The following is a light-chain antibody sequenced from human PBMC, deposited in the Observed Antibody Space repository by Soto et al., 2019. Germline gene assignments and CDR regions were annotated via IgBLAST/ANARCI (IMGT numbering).Light chain of an antibody. CDR1: QIIVTY. CDR2: GAS. CDR3: QQTYSTPIT. J-gene: IGKJ5*01. Sequence: DVLVTQSPSFLSAPVGDRVTITCRASQIIVTYLSWYQQRPGKAPTLLIYGASTLQRGVPSRFSGSGSGTDFTLTINSLQPEDSATYYCQQTYSTPITFGRGTRLEIK. V-gene: IGKV1-39*01.